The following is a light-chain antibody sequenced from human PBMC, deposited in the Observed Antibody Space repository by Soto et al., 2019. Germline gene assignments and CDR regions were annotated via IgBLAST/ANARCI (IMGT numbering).Light chain of an antibody. CDR2: GAS. Sequence: NMVRQSPRARGLCSVASASISRRASQSVSSSLAWYQQKPGQAPRLLIHGASSRATGIPDRFSGSGSGTVFTPNISRLETADVSAYYLHHYGSSPALTLGGGTKVHIK. V-gene: IGKV3-20*01. J-gene: IGKJ4*01. CDR3: HHYGSSPALT. CDR1: QSVSSS.